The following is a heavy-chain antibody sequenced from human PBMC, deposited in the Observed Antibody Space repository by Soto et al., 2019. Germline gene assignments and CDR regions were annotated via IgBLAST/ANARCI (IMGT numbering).Heavy chain of an antibody. CDR3: ARDAGLWFGELLSPKAPYYYMDV. CDR2: ISAYNGNT. D-gene: IGHD3-10*01. V-gene: IGHV1-18*01. CDR1: GYTFTSYG. J-gene: IGHJ6*03. Sequence: ASVKVSCKASGYTFTSYGISWVRQAPGQGLEWMGWISAYNGNTNYAQKLQGRVTMTTDTSTSTAYMELRSLRSDDTAVYYCARDAGLWFGELLSPKAPYYYMDVWGKGTTVTVSS.